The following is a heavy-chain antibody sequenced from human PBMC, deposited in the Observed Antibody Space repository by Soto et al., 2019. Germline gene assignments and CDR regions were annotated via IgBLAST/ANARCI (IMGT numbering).Heavy chain of an antibody. Sequence: QVQLVESGGGVVQPGRSLRLSCAASGFTFSSYAMHWVRQAPGKGLEWVAVISYDGSNKYYADSVKGRFTISRDNSKNTLYLQMNSLRAEDTAVYYCARPRRDGKYESSGYHYWGQGTLVNVSS. J-gene: IGHJ4*02. V-gene: IGHV3-30-3*01. CDR1: GFTFSSYA. CDR3: ARPRRDGKYESSGYHY. D-gene: IGHD3-22*01. CDR2: ISYDGSNK.